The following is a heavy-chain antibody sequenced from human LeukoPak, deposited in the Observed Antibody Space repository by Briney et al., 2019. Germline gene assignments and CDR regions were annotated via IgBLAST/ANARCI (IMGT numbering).Heavy chain of an antibody. CDR1: GGSISSSSYC. Sequence: SETLSLTCTVSGGSISSSSYCWGWIRQPPGKGLEWIGSIYYSGSTYSTPSLKSRVTISVDTSKNQFSLNLSSVTAADTAVYYCARQPIAVTEGYWFDPWGQGTLVTVSS. V-gene: IGHV4-39*01. CDR3: ARQPIAVTEGYWFDP. J-gene: IGHJ5*02. CDR2: IYYSGST. D-gene: IGHD6-19*01.